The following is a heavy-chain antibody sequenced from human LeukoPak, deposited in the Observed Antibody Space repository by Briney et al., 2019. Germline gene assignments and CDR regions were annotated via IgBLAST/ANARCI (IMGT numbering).Heavy chain of an antibody. CDR1: GFTFSSYG. V-gene: IGHV3-33*01. D-gene: IGHD6-13*01. Sequence: GGSLRLSCAASGFTFSSYGMHWVRQAPGKGLEWVAVIWYDGSNKYYADSVKGRFTISRDNSKNTLYLQMNSLRAEDTAVYYCARGRRVAAAGTPLDYWGQGTLVTVSS. CDR3: ARGRRVAAAGTPLDY. J-gene: IGHJ4*02. CDR2: IWYDGSNK.